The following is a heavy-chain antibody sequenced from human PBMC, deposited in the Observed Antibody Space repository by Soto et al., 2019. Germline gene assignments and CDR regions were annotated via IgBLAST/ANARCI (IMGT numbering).Heavy chain of an antibody. CDR1: GYTFTGYY. V-gene: IGHV1-2*04. CDR3: ARDRSGSYGGAFDI. D-gene: IGHD1-26*01. J-gene: IGHJ3*02. CDR2: INPNSGGA. Sequence: ASVKASCKASGYTFTGYYMHWVRQAPGQGLEWMGWINPNSGGANYAQKFQGWVTMTRDTSISTAYMELSRLRSDDTAVYYCARDRSGSYGGAFDIWGQGTMVTVSS.